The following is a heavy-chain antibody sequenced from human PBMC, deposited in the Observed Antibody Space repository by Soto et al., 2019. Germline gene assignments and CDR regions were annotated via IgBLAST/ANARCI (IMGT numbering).Heavy chain of an antibody. CDR2: FIGSGGST. V-gene: IGHV3-23*01. D-gene: IGHD7-27*01. CDR3: AKQPTPGDPDYFDY. CDR1: GFTFSSYA. Sequence: GSLRLSCSASGFTFSSYAMSWVRQAPGKGLEWVPAFIGSGGSTYYADSGKGRFTISRDNSKNKLYLQMNSLRAEDTAVYYCAKQPTPGDPDYFDYWGQGTLVTVSS. J-gene: IGHJ4*02.